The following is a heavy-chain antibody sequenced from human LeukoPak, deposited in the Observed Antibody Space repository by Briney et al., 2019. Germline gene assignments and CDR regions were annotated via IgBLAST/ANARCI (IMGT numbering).Heavy chain of an antibody. J-gene: IGHJ4*02. CDR3: ARGGYGDPIDY. CDR1: GGTFSSYA. Sequence: GASVKVSCKASGGTFSSYAISWVRQAPGQGLEWMGRIIPILGIANYAQKFQGRVTITADKSTSTAYMELRSLRSDDTAVYYCARGGYGDPIDYWGQGTLVTVSS. D-gene: IGHD4-17*01. CDR2: IIPILGIA. V-gene: IGHV1-69*04.